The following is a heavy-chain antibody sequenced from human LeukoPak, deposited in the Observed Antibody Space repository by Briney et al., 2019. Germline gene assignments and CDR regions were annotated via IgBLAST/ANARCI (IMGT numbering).Heavy chain of an antibody. CDR1: GYSISSGYY. V-gene: IGHV4-61*01. CDR3: ARGHGTTYYYYMDV. Sequence: PSETLSLTCTVSGYSISSGYYWSWIRQPPGKGLEWIGYIYYSGSTNYNPSLKSRVTISVDTSKNQFSLKLSSVTAADTAVYYCARGHGTTYYYYMDVWGKGTTVTVSS. J-gene: IGHJ6*03. D-gene: IGHD1-14*01. CDR2: IYYSGST.